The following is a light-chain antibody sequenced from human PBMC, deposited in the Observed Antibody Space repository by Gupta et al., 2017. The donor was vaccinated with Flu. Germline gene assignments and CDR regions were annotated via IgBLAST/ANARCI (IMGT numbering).Light chain of an antibody. CDR3: MQGSRWPWA. CDR1: QSLVYSDGNIY. V-gene: IGKV2-30*01. Sequence: QSPLSLPVTLGQPASISCRSSQSLVYSDGNIYLHWFQQRPGQSPRRLIYQVSHRESGVPDRFSGSGSGTDFTLKISRVEAEDVGFYYCMQGSRWPWAFGQGTKVEIK. J-gene: IGKJ1*01. CDR2: QVS.